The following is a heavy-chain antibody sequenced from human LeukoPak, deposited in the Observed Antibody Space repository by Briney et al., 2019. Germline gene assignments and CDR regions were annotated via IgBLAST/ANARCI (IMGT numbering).Heavy chain of an antibody. CDR2: ISYDGSNK. CDR3: AREGIVATSYYYYYGMDV. CDR1: GFTFSSYA. J-gene: IGHJ6*02. D-gene: IGHD5-12*01. V-gene: IGHV3-30-3*01. Sequence: GGSLRLSCAASGFTFSSYAMHWVRQAPGKGLEWVAVISYDGSNKYYEDSVKGRFTISRDNSKNTLYLQMNSLRAEDTAVYYCAREGIVATSYYYYYGMDVWGQGTTVTVSS.